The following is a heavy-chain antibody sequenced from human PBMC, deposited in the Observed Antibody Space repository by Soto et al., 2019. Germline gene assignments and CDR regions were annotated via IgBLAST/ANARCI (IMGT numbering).Heavy chain of an antibody. Sequence: LFLPCVVSGGSFSSYHWACIRQTPVKGLEWIGEIDENGSARYNPSLQCLVTLSLDTPKRQLYLSLSSVTAADTAVYYCARDCRASNFPPRRXDPWGQGTLVTXS. V-gene: IGHV4-34*01. CDR3: ARDCRASNFPPRRXDP. J-gene: IGHJ5*02. D-gene: IGHD2-15*01. CDR1: GGSFSSYH. CDR2: IDENGSA.